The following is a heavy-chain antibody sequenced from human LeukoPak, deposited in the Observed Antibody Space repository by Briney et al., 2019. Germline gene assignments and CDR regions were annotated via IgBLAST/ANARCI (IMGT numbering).Heavy chain of an antibody. Sequence: GASVKVSCKASGGTFSSYAISWVRQAPGQGLEWMGGIIPIFGTANYAQKFQGRVTITADKSTSTAYMELSSLRSEDTAVYYCASGSSSWYYYYYMDVWGKGTTVTVSS. CDR3: ASGSSSWYYYYYMDV. J-gene: IGHJ6*03. CDR1: GGTFSSYA. CDR2: IIPIFGTA. V-gene: IGHV1-69*06. D-gene: IGHD6-13*01.